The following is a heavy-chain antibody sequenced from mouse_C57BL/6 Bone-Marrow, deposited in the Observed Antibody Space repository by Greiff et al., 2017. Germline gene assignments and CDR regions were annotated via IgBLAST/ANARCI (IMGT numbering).Heavy chain of an antibody. D-gene: IGHD3-2*02. CDR1: GYTFTSYW. CDR2: IDPSDSYT. Sequence: QVQLQQPGAELVMPGASVKLSCKASGYTFTSYWMHWVKQRPGQGLEWIGEIDPSDSYTNYNQKFKGKSTLTVDKSSSTAYMQLSSLTSEDSAVYDCAKTAQAWEFAYWGQGTLVTVSA. CDR3: AKTAQAWEFAY. J-gene: IGHJ3*01. V-gene: IGHV1-69*01.